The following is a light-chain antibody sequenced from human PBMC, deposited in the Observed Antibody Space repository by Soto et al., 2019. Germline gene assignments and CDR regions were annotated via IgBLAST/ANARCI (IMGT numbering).Light chain of an antibody. Sequence: EIVMTQSPATLSVSPGEGATLSCRASQSVSSNLAWYQQKPGQAPRLLIYGASTRATAIPARFSGSGSGTEFTLTISGLQFEDFVVYYCQQYNDWPPQFTFGQGTRLEIK. CDR2: GAS. CDR1: QSVSSN. CDR3: QQYNDWPPQFT. V-gene: IGKV3-15*01. J-gene: IGKJ2*01.